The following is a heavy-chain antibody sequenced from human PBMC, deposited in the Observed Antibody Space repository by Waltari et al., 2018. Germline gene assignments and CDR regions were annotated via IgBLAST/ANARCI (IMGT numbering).Heavy chain of an antibody. V-gene: IGHV5-51*01. J-gene: IGHJ3*01. CDR2: VDPGDSGT. Sequence: EVQLVQSGAEVKKPGESLKISCKGSGYSFTSYWIAWVRQMPGKGLEWMGIVDPGDSGTRYSPSFQGQVTISADKSISTAYLQWSSLKASDTAMYYCAVLGAVEMATSGAFDVWGQGTMVTVSS. D-gene: IGHD5-12*01. CDR3: AVLGAVEMATSGAFDV. CDR1: GYSFTSYW.